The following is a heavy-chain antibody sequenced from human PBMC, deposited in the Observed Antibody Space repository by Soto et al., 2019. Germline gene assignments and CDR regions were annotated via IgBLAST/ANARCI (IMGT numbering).Heavy chain of an antibody. CDR2: ISGSGGNT. J-gene: IGHJ4*02. V-gene: IGHV3-23*01. CDR3: AKDPGGCGSHFDY. CDR1: GFTFSSYA. D-gene: IGHD3-10*01. Sequence: GGSLRLSCAASGFTFSSYAMSWVRQAPGKGLEWVSAISGSGGNTYYADPGKGGFTISSNNSKNTLSLPMTSVSAEDTAVYYCAKDPGGCGSHFDYWGQGTLVTVSS.